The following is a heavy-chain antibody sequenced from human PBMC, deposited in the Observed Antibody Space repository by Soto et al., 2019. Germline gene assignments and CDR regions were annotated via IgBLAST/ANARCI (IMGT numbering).Heavy chain of an antibody. J-gene: IGHJ4*02. V-gene: IGHV4-30-4*01. Sequence: SETLSLTCTVSGGSISSGDYYWSWIRQPPGKGLEWIGHIYYSGSTYYNPSLKSRVTISVDTSKNQFSLKLSSVTAADTAVYYCARIRFGYDSSGYDYWGQGTLVTVSS. CDR2: IYYSGST. CDR3: ARIRFGYDSSGYDY. D-gene: IGHD3-22*01. CDR1: GGSISSGDYY.